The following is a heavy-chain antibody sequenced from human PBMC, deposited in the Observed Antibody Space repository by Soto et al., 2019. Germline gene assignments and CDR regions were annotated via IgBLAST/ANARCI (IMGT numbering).Heavy chain of an antibody. CDR2: INHSGST. CDR1: GGSFSGYY. J-gene: IGHJ4*02. D-gene: IGHD4-17*01. V-gene: IGHV4-34*01. CDR3: ARGGRTVIVY. Sequence: SETLSLTCAVYGGSFSGYYWSWIRQPPGKGLEWIGEINHSGSTNYNPSLKSRVTISVDTSKNQFSLKLSSVTAADTAVYYCARGGRTVIVYWGQGTLVTSPQ.